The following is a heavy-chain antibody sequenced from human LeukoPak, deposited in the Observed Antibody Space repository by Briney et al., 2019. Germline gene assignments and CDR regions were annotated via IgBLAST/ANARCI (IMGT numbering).Heavy chain of an antibody. CDR1: GFTFSTFA. CDR2: INWNGGST. CDR3: ARRKSTYGSGSRYDAFDV. V-gene: IGHV3-20*04. Sequence: GGSLRLSCAASGFTFSTFAMIWVRQAPGKGREWVSGINWNGGSTGYADSVKGRFTISRDNAKNSLYLQMNSLRAEDTALYYCARRKSTYGSGSRYDAFDVWGQGTMVTVSS. D-gene: IGHD3-10*01. J-gene: IGHJ3*01.